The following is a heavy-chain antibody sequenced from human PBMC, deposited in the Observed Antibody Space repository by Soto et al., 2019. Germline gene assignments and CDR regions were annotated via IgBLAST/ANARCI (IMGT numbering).Heavy chain of an antibody. CDR1: GYTFTSYG. Sequence: GASVKVSCKASGYTFTSYGISWVRQAPGQGLEWMGWISAYNGNTNYAQKLQGRVTMTTDTSTSTAYMELRSLRSDDTAVYYCARGAPGFEYSSRHPYYFDYWGQGTLVTVSS. V-gene: IGHV1-18*01. CDR2: ISAYNGNT. CDR3: ARGAPGFEYSSRHPYYFDY. D-gene: IGHD6-6*01. J-gene: IGHJ4*02.